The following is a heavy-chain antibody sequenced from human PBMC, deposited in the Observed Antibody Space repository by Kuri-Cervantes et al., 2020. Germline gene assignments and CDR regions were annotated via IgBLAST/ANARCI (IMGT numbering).Heavy chain of an antibody. J-gene: IGHJ6*02. CDR3: ARAPLYYDFWSGYSAGYYGMDV. CDR1: GFTFSSYG. V-gene: IGHV3-30*03. CDR2: ISYDGSNK. Sequence: GESLKISCAASGFTFSSYGMHWVRQAPGKGLEWVAVISYDGSNKYYADSVKGRFTISRDNSKNTLYLQMNSLRAEDTAVYYCARAPLYYDFWSGYSAGYYGMDVWGQGTTVTVSS. D-gene: IGHD3-3*01.